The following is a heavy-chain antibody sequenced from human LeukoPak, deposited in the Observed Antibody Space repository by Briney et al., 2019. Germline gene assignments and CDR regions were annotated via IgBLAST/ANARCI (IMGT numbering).Heavy chain of an antibody. Sequence: SETLSLTCTVSGGSISSYYWSWIRQPAGKGLEWIGRIYTSGSTNYNPSLKSRVTMSVDTSKNQFSLKPSSVTAADTAVYYCARDYDSSGHSDYWFDPWGQGTLVTVSS. D-gene: IGHD3-22*01. J-gene: IGHJ5*02. CDR1: GGSISSYY. V-gene: IGHV4-4*07. CDR3: ARDYDSSGHSDYWFDP. CDR2: IYTSGST.